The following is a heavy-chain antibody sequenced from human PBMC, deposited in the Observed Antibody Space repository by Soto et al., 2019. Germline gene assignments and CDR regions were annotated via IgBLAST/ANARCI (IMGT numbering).Heavy chain of an antibody. D-gene: IGHD6-13*01. CDR1: GGSISSSSYY. CDR3: ATYEGIAAAGVLDY. V-gene: IGHV4-39*01. J-gene: IGHJ4*02. Sequence: QLQLQESGPGLVKPSETLSLTCTVSGGSISSSSYYWGWIRQPPGKGLAWIGSIYYSGSTYYNPALKGRIPLSVDTSKNPFSLKLSSVTAADTAVYYCATYEGIAAAGVLDYWCQGTLVTVSS. CDR2: IYYSGST.